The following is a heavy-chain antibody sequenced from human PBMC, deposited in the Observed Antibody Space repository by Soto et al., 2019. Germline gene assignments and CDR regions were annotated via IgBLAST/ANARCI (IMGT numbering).Heavy chain of an antibody. D-gene: IGHD6-13*01. J-gene: IGHJ4*02. V-gene: IGHV3-23*01. Sequence: EVQLLESGGGMVQPGGSLRLSCAASEFTFSDYAMSWVHQAPGRGLEWVSSTTGGVGNTIYADSVKGRFTTSRDNSKNMLYLQLNSLTADDTAVYYCARPSISAPGTYWGQGTLVTASP. CDR2: TTGGVGNT. CDR3: ARPSISAPGTY. CDR1: EFTFSDYA.